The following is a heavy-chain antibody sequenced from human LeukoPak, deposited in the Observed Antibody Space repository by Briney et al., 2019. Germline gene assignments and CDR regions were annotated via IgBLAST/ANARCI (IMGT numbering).Heavy chain of an antibody. CDR2: INHSGST. D-gene: IGHD6-19*01. CDR3: ATGGRVEVAGTVDY. CDR1: GGSFGGYY. V-gene: IGHV4-34*01. Sequence: SETLSLTCAVYGGSFGGYYWSWIRQPPGKGLEWIGEINHSGSTNYNPSLKSRVTISVDTSKNQFSLKLSSVTAADTAVYYCATGGRVEVAGTVDYWGQGTLVTVSS. J-gene: IGHJ4*02.